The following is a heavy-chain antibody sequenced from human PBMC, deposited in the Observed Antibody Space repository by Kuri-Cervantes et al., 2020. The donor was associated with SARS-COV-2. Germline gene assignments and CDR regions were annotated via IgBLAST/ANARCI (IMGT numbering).Heavy chain of an antibody. CDR1: GGSISSYY. CDR3: ARDSPEYSSSSSVPFDY. D-gene: IGHD6-6*01. Sequence: SETLSLTCTVSGGSISSYYWSWIRQPPGKGLEWIGYIYYSGSTNYNPSLKSRVTISVDTSKNQFSLKLSSVTAADTAVYYCARDSPEYSSSSSVPFDYWGQGTLVTDSS. CDR2: IYYSGST. V-gene: IGHV4-59*01. J-gene: IGHJ4*02.